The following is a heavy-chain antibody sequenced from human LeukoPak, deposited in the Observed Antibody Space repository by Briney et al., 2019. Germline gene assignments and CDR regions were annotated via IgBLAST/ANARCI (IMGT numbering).Heavy chain of an antibody. Sequence: SGGSLRLSCAASGFTFSSYGMSWVRQAPGKGLEWVSAISGSGGSTYYADSVKGRFTISRDNSKNTLYLQMNSLRAEDTAVYYCAKEQIVVVTAIPYFDYWGQGTLVTVSS. D-gene: IGHD2-21*02. V-gene: IGHV3-23*01. CDR1: GFTFSSYG. J-gene: IGHJ4*02. CDR2: ISGSGGST. CDR3: AKEQIVVVTAIPYFDY.